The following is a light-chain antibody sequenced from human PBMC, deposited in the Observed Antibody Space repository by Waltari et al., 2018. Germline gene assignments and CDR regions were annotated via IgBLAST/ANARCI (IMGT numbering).Light chain of an antibody. J-gene: IGKJ4*01. Sequence: DIQLTQSPSFLSASVGDRVTITCRASQYIYSYLAWYQQKPGKAPKLLIYAASTLHSEVPSTFSSSGSGTEFTLTISSLQPEDFATYYCQQLNTYPLTFGGGTKVEIK. V-gene: IGKV1-9*01. CDR3: QQLNTYPLT. CDR1: QYIYSY. CDR2: AAS.